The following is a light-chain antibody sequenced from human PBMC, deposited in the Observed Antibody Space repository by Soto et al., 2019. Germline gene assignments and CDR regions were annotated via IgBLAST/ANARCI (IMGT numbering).Light chain of an antibody. J-gene: IGKJ4*01. V-gene: IGKV4-1*01. CDR1: QSVLYSSNNKNY. Sequence: DIVMTQSPDSLAVSLGEGATINFKSSQSVLYSSNNKNYLAWYQQKPGQPPKLLIYWASTRESGVPDRFSGSGSGTDFTLTISSLQAEDVAVYYCQQYYSTPLSFGGGTKVDIK. CDR3: QQYYSTPLS. CDR2: WAS.